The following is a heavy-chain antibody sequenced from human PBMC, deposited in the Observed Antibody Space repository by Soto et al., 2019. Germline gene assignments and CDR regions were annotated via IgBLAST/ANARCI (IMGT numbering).Heavy chain of an antibody. V-gene: IGHV3-23*01. CDR1: GFSFTTYG. CDR3: TKSWLFEKNWFDP. CDR2: ISSTGLYT. D-gene: IGHD3-22*01. Sequence: GSRSVSCAASGFSFTTYGMSWVRQAPGKGLEWVSDISSTGLYTYLADSVKGRFTISRDNSKNTLYLQMNSLRVDDTAVYFCTKSWLFEKNWFDPWGQGTLVTVSS. J-gene: IGHJ5*02.